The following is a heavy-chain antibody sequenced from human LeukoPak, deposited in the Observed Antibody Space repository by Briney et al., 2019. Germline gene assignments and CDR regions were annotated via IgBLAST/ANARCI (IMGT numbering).Heavy chain of an antibody. Sequence: GGSLRLSCAASGFTFSSYAMHWVRQAPGKGLEWVAVISYDGSNKYYADSVKGRFTISRDNSKNTLYLQMNSLRAEDTAVYYCARVGIQLCVDYWGQGTLVTVSS. CDR2: ISYDGSNK. CDR3: ARVGIQLCVDY. J-gene: IGHJ4*02. CDR1: GFTFSSYA. D-gene: IGHD5-18*01. V-gene: IGHV3-30-3*01.